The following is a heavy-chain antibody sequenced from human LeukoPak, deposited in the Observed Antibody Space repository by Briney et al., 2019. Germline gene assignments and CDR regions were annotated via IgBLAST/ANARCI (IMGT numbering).Heavy chain of an antibody. CDR1: GFTFSDYY. Sequence: GGSLRLSCAASGFTFSDYYMSWIRQAPGKGLEWVSYISSSSSYTNYADSVKGRFTISRDNAKNSLYLQMNSLRAEDTAVYYCARGSGHYYGSGSYPGYWAQGTLVTVSS. V-gene: IGHV3-11*06. J-gene: IGHJ4*02. CDR3: ARGSGHYYGSGSYPGY. CDR2: ISSSSSYT. D-gene: IGHD3-10*01.